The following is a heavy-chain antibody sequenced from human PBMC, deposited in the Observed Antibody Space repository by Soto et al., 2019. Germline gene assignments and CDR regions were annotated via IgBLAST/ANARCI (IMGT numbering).Heavy chain of an antibody. V-gene: IGHV1-8*01. Sequence: QVQLVQSGAEVKKPGASVKVSCKASGYTFTSYDINWVRQATGHGLEWMGWMNPNSGNTVYAQKFRGRVTMTRDTSISTPYMELSSLRSEDTAVYYCARERTGTTSNWFDPWGQGTLVTVSS. CDR2: MNPNSGNT. CDR1: GYTFTSYD. CDR3: ARERTGTTSNWFDP. D-gene: IGHD1-7*01. J-gene: IGHJ5*02.